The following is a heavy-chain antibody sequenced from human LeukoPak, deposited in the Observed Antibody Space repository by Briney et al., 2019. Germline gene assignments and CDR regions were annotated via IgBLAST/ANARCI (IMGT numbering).Heavy chain of an antibody. CDR1: GFTFSSYA. Sequence: PGGSLRLSRAASGFTFSSYAMHWVRQAPGKGLEWVAVISYDGSNKYYADSVKGRFTISRDNSKNTLYLQMNSLRAEDTAVYYCARDNSRYGSGSSLRADYWGQGTLVTVSS. CDR3: ARDNSRYGSGSSLRADY. CDR2: ISYDGSNK. D-gene: IGHD3-10*01. J-gene: IGHJ4*02. V-gene: IGHV3-30-3*01.